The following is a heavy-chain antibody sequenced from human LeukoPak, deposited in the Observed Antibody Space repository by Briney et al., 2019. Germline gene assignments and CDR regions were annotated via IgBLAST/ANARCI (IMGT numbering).Heavy chain of an antibody. Sequence: GGSLRLSCAASGFTVSNNYMSWVRQAPGKGLEWVSTISDSGGRTHYADSVQGRFTISRDNSKNTLYLQINNLRAEDTAIYYCDASYFWGQGTLVTVSS. CDR2: ISDSGGRT. CDR1: GFTVSNNY. V-gene: IGHV3-53*01. CDR3: DASYF. J-gene: IGHJ4*02.